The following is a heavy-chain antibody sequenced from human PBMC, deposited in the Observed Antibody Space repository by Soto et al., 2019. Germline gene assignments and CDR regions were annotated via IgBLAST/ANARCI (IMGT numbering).Heavy chain of an antibody. CDR3: AKSSDTAMMKNWFDP. Sequence: PGGSLRLSCAASGFTFSSYAMSWVRQAPGKGLEWVSVISGSGGGTYYADSVKGRFTISRDNSKNTLYLQMNSLRAEDTAVYYCAKSSDTAMMKNWFDPWGQGTLVTVSS. J-gene: IGHJ5*02. V-gene: IGHV3-23*01. D-gene: IGHD5-18*01. CDR1: GFTFSSYA. CDR2: ISGSGGGT.